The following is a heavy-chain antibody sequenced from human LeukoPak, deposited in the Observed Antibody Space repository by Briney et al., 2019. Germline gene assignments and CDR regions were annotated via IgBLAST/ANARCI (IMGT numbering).Heavy chain of an antibody. D-gene: IGHD3-22*01. CDR2: ISGSGGST. Sequence: GGSLRLSCAASGFTFSSYAMSWVRQAPGKGLEWVSAISGSGGSTYYADSVKGRFTISRDNSKNTLYLQMNSLRAEDTAVYYCAYDVGHSSGYYYWGQGTLVTVSS. J-gene: IGHJ4*02. CDR1: GFTFSSYA. V-gene: IGHV3-23*01. CDR3: AYDVGHSSGYYY.